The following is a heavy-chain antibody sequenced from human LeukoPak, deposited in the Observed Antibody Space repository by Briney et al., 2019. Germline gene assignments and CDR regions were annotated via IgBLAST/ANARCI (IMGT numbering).Heavy chain of an antibody. CDR3: ARVGDYVWGSYRSYNFDY. CDR1: GYTFTSYG. D-gene: IGHD3-16*02. CDR2: ISAYNGNT. Sequence: GASVKVSCKASGYTFTSYGISWVRQAPGQGLEWMGWISAYNGNTNYAQKLQGRVTMTTDTSTSTAYMELRSLRSDDTAVYYCARVGDYVWGSYRSYNFDYWGQGTLVTVFS. J-gene: IGHJ4*02. V-gene: IGHV1-18*01.